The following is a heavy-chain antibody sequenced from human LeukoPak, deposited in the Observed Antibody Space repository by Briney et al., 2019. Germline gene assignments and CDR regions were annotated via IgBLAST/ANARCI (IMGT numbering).Heavy chain of an antibody. CDR1: GDSVSSNSAA. D-gene: IGHD2-21*02. Sequence: SQTLSLTFAISGDSVSSNSAAWNWIRQSLSRGLEWLGRTYYRSKWYNDYAVSVKSRITINPDTSKNQFSLQLNSVTPEDTAVYYCARDIEDIVVVTAIQAYYYYGMDVWGQGTTVTVSS. V-gene: IGHV6-1*01. J-gene: IGHJ6*02. CDR3: ARDIEDIVVVTAIQAYYYYGMDV. CDR2: TYYRSKWYN.